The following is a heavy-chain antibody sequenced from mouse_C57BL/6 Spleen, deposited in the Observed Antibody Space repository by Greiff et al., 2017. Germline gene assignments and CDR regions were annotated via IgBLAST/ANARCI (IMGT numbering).Heavy chain of an antibody. V-gene: IGHV1-42*01. Sequence: VQLQQSGPELVKPGASVKISCKASGYSFTGYYMNWVKQSPEKSLEWIGEINPSTGGTTYNQKFKAKATLTVDKSSSTAYMQLKSLTSEDSAVXYCARWCYCSDYWGQGTTLTVSS. CDR3: ARWCYCSDY. D-gene: IGHD2-12*01. J-gene: IGHJ2*01. CDR1: GYSFTGYY. CDR2: INPSTGGT.